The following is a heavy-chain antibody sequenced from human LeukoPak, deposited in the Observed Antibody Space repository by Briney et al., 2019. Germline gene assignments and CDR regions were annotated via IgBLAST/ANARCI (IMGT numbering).Heavy chain of an antibody. CDR2: ISSSSSYI. Sequence: PGGSLRLSCAASGFTFDDYAMHWVRQTPGKGLEWVSGISSSSSYIYYADSVKGRFTISRDNAKNSLYLQMNSLRAEDTAVYYCAAPLDGSGSSDLDYWGQGTLVTVSS. J-gene: IGHJ4*02. CDR1: GFTFDDYA. D-gene: IGHD3-10*01. CDR3: AAPLDGSGSSDLDY. V-gene: IGHV3-21*01.